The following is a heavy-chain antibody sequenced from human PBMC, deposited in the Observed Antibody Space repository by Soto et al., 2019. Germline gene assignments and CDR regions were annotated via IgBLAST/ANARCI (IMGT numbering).Heavy chain of an antibody. D-gene: IGHD3-10*01. CDR1: GGSISSSSYY. CDR2: IYYSGST. Sequence: SETLSLTCTVSGGSISSSSYYWGWIRQPPGKGLEWIGSIYYSGSTYYNPSLKSRVTISVDTSKNQFSLKLSSVTAADTAVYYCARHFFSDYYGSGSHNWFDPWGQGTLVTVSS. J-gene: IGHJ5*02. CDR3: ARHFFSDYYGSGSHNWFDP. V-gene: IGHV4-39*01.